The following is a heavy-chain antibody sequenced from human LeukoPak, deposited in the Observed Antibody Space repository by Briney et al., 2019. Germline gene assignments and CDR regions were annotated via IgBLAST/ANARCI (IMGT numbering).Heavy chain of an antibody. J-gene: IGHJ4*02. V-gene: IGHV4-4*07. Sequence: RASETLSLTCTVSGGSISSYYWSWIRQPAAKGQEWIGRIYTSGSTNYNPSLKSRVTMSVDTSKNQFSLKLSSVTAAETAVYYCATDSSGYPDYFDYWGQGTLVTVSS. CDR1: GGSISSYY. CDR2: IYTSGST. D-gene: IGHD3-22*01. CDR3: ATDSSGYPDYFDY.